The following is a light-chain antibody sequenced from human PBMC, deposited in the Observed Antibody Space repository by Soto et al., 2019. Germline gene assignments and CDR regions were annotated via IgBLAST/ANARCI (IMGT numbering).Light chain of an antibody. CDR2: EAS. Sequence: EIVLTQSPATLSLSPGERATLSCRASQRVSSYLAWYQQKPGQAPRLLIHEASNRATGIPARFSGSGSGTDFTLTISSLEPEDFAVYYCQQRSNWLGTFGQGTRVEIK. V-gene: IGKV3-11*01. CDR1: QRVSSY. CDR3: QQRSNWLGT. J-gene: IGKJ1*01.